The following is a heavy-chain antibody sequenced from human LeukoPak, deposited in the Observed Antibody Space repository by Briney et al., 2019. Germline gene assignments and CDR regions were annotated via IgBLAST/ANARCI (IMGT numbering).Heavy chain of an antibody. V-gene: IGHV4-34*01. J-gene: IGHJ4*02. CDR3: AGSATGDIVVVPAATRVDY. Sequence: SETLSLTCAGYGGSFSGYYWGWIRQPPGKGLEWIGEINHSGSTNYNPSLKSRVTISVDTSKNQFSLKLSSVTAADTAVYYCAGSATGDIVVVPAATRVDYWGQGTLVTVSS. CDR2: INHSGST. D-gene: IGHD2-2*01. CDR1: GGSFSGYY.